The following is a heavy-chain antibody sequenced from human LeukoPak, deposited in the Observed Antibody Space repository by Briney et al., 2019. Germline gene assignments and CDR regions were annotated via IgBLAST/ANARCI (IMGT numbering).Heavy chain of an antibody. J-gene: IGHJ4*02. D-gene: IGHD3-10*01. CDR1: GGSISAYY. CDR3: ASGAYGSGNFGY. Sequence: SETLSLTCTVSGGSISAYYWTWIRQPPGKGLEWIGYIYYNGGTNYNPSLKSRVTISVDTSKNQFSLQLSSVTAADTAVYYCASGAYGSGNFGYWGQGTLVTVSS. V-gene: IGHV4-59*01. CDR2: IYYNGGT.